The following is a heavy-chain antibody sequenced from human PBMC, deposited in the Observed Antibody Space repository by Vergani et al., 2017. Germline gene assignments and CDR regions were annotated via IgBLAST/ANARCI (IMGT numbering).Heavy chain of an antibody. CDR1: GFTFSSYE. CDR2: ISSSGSTI. D-gene: IGHD3-3*01. V-gene: IGHV3-48*03. CDR3: ARTGYDFWSGYYSSYWYFDL. J-gene: IGHJ2*01. Sequence: EVQLLESGGGLVQPGGSLRLSCAASGFTFSSYEMNWVRQAPGKGLEWVSYISSSGSTIYYADSVKGRFTISRDNAKNSLYLQMNSLRAEDTAVYYCARTGYDFWSGYYSSYWYFDLWGRGTLVTVSS.